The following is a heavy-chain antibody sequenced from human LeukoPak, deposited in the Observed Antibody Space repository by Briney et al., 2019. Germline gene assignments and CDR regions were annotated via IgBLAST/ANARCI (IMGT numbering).Heavy chain of an antibody. D-gene: IGHD3-10*01. J-gene: IGHJ6*03. CDR2: IYTSGST. CDR1: GGSISSNSYY. Sequence: TSETLSLTCTVSGGSISSNSYYWSWIRQPAGKGLEWIGRIYTSGSTNYNPSLKSRVTISVDTSKNQFSLKLSSVTAADTAVYYCARDKFHLPSITMVRGKTGYHYMDAWGKGTTVTISS. CDR3: ARDKFHLPSITMVRGKTGYHYMDA. V-gene: IGHV4-61*02.